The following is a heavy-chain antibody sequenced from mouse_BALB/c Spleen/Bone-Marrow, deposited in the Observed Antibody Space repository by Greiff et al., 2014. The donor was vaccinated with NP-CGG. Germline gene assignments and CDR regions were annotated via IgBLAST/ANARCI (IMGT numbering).Heavy chain of an antibody. J-gene: IGHJ2*01. CDR3: AREGVDYFDY. CDR1: GYTFASYV. Sequence: VQLKESGPELVKPGASVKMSCKASGYTFASYVMHWVKQKPGQGLEWIGYINPYNDGTKYNEKFKGKATLTSDKSSSTAYMELSSLTSEDSAVYYCAREGVDYFDYWGQGTTLTVSS. CDR2: INPYNDGT. V-gene: IGHV1-14*01.